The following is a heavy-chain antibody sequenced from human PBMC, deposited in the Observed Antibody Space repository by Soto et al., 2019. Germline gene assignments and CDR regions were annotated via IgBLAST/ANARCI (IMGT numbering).Heavy chain of an antibody. J-gene: IGHJ6*02. D-gene: IGHD6-13*01. CDR3: AKDSRYSSTEFYYYYYGMDV. V-gene: IGHV3-30*18. CDR1: GFTFSSYG. CDR2: ISYDGSNK. Sequence: GGSLRLSCAASGFTFSSYGMHWVRQAPGKGLEWVAVISYDGSNKYYADSVKGRFTISRDNSKNTLYLQMNSLRAEDTAVYYCAKDSRYSSTEFYYYYYGMDVWGQGTTVTVSS.